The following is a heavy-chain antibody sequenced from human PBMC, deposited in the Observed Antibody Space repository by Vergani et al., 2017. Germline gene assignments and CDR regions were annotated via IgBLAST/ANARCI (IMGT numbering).Heavy chain of an antibody. CDR2: IYYSGST. J-gene: IGHJ6*03. V-gene: IGHV4-61*10. D-gene: IGHD4-11*01. CDR3: ARGADYKGYMDV. Sequence: QVQLQESGPGLVKPSQTLSLTCTVSGGSISSGSYYWSWIRQPAGKGLEWIGYIYYSGSTNYNPSLKSRVTISVDTSKNQFSLKLSSVTAADTAVYYCARGADYKGYMDVWGKGTTVTVSS. CDR1: GGSISSGSYY.